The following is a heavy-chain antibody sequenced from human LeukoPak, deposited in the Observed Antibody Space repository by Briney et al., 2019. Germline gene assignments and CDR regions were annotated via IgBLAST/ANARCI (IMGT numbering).Heavy chain of an antibody. Sequence: KSSETLSLTCAVYGESFSSYYWSWIRQPPGKGLEWIGEINRSGSTNYNPSLKSRVIISVDTSKNQFSLKLSSVTAADTAVYYCARVDYRDYSKDFDYWGQGTLVTVSS. V-gene: IGHV4-34*01. D-gene: IGHD4-17*01. J-gene: IGHJ4*02. CDR2: INRSGST. CDR1: GESFSSYY. CDR3: ARVDYRDYSKDFDY.